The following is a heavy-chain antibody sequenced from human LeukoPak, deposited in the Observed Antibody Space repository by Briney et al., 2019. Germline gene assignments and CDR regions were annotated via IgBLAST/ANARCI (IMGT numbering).Heavy chain of an antibody. V-gene: IGHV3-48*02. CDR2: ISSSSSTI. J-gene: IGHJ4*02. CDR1: GFTFSSYS. CDR3: ARSSLPYYYDSSGYYKPIDY. Sequence: GGSLRLSCAASGFTFSSYSMNWVRQAPGKGLEWLSYISSSSSTIYYADSLKGRFTISRDNAKNSLYLQMHSLRDEDTAVYYCARSSLPYYYDSSGYYKPIDYWGQGTLVTVSS. D-gene: IGHD3-22*01.